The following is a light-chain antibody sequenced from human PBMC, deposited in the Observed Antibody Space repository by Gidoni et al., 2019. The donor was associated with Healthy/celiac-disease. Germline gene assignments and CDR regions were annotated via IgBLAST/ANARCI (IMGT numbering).Light chain of an antibody. V-gene: IGKV2-30*02. CDR3: MQGTHWLSDT. Sequence: DVVMTQSPLSLPVTLGQPASISCRSSQSLVHSDGNTYLNWFQQRPGQSPRRLIYKVSNRDSGVPDRFSGSGAGTDFTLKISRVEAEDVGVYYCMQGTHWLSDTVGQGSKLEIK. CDR1: QSLVHSDGNTY. J-gene: IGKJ2*01. CDR2: KVS.